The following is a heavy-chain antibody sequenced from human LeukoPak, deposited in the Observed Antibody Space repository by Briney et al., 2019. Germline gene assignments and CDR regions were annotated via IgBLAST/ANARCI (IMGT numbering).Heavy chain of an antibody. CDR2: VYYSGST. CDR3: ARDLRSVAGYYYYYMDV. D-gene: IGHD2-15*01. Sequence: PSETLSLTCTVSGGSISSSTYFWAWIRQPPGKGLEWIGSVYYSGSTNYNPSLKSRVTISVDTSKNQFSLKLSSVTAADTAVYYCARDLRSVAGYYYYYMDVWGKGTTVTVSS. CDR1: GGSISSSTYF. J-gene: IGHJ6*03. V-gene: IGHV4-39*07.